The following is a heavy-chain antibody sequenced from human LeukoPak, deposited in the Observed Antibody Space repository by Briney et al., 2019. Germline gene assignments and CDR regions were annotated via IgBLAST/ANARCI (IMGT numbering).Heavy chain of an antibody. V-gene: IGHV4-34*01. J-gene: IGHJ4*02. CDR1: GGSFSGYY. CDR2: INHSGST. CDR3: ARGESIAARSVDY. Sequence: SETLPLTCAVYGGSFSGYYWSWIRQPPGKGLEWIGEINHSGSTNYNPSLKSRVTISVDTSKNQFSLKLNSVTAADTAVYYCARGESIAARSVDYWGQGTLVTVSS. D-gene: IGHD6-6*01.